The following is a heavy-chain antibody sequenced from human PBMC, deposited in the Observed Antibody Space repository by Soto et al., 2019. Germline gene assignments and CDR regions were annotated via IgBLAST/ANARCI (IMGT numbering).Heavy chain of an antibody. CDR1: GYSFTSDW. Sequence: PGESLKISCKGSGYSFTSDWISWVRQMPGKGRERMGRMDPSDSYTNYSPSFQGHVTISADKSLSTAYLPWSSMKAWDTAMYYCAITIFGAVIAGLDGMDVWGQGTTVNV. CDR2: MDPSDSYT. CDR3: AITIFGAVIAGLDGMDV. J-gene: IGHJ6*01. D-gene: IGHD3-3*01. V-gene: IGHV5-10-1*01.